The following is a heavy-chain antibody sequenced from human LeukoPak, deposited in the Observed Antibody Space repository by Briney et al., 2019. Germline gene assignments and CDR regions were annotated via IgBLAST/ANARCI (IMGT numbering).Heavy chain of an antibody. Sequence: GGSLRLSCAASGFTFSSYAMSWVRQAPGKGLEWVSSISSSSSYIYYADSVKGRFTISRDNAKNSLYLQMNSLRAEDTAVYYCARDYGGYSGGSGSYYTWGQGTLVTVSS. CDR1: GFTFSSYA. V-gene: IGHV3-21*01. J-gene: IGHJ5*02. CDR3: ARDYGGYSGGSGSYYT. CDR2: ISSSSSYI. D-gene: IGHD3-10*01.